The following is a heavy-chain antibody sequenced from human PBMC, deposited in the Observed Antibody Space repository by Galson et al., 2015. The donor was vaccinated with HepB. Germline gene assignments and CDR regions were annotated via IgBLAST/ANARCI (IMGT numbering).Heavy chain of an antibody. CDR3: AGGSVVPDADYPLGRSRGLDV. CDR2: INPIADTT. J-gene: IGHJ6*02. CDR1: GGTFSSYG. V-gene: IGHV1-69*13. Sequence: SVKVSCKASGGTFSSYGISWARQAPGHGLEWMGGINPIADTTNYAQKFQGRVTIIADDSKSTGYLELSSLTSEDTAVYYCAGGSVVPDADYPLGRSRGLDVWGQGTTVTVSS. D-gene: IGHD4-17*01.